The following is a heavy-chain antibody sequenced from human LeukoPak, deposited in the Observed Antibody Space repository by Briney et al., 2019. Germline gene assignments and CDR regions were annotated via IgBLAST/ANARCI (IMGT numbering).Heavy chain of an antibody. CDR1: GGSISNYY. CDR3: ARTGYSSGWYFDY. V-gene: IGHV4-59*01. CDR2: IYYSGDT. Sequence: SETLSLTCTVSGGSISNYYWSWIRQPPGKGLEWIGNIYYSGDTNYNPSLKSRVTISVDTPKNQFSLKLSSVTAADTAVYYCARTGYSSGWYFDYWGQGTLVTVSS. J-gene: IGHJ4*02. D-gene: IGHD6-19*01.